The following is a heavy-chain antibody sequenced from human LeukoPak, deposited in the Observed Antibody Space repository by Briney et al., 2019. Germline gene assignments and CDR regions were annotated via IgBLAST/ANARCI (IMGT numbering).Heavy chain of an antibody. Sequence: GGSLRPSCAASGFTVSSNYMNWVRQAPGKGLEWVANIKQDGSEKYYVDSVKGRFTISRDNAKNSLYLQMNSLRAEDTAVYYCARYSKTDIVVVVDFDYWGQGTLVTVSS. D-gene: IGHD2-15*01. V-gene: IGHV3-7*01. CDR2: IKQDGSEK. J-gene: IGHJ4*02. CDR3: ARYSKTDIVVVVDFDY. CDR1: GFTVSSNY.